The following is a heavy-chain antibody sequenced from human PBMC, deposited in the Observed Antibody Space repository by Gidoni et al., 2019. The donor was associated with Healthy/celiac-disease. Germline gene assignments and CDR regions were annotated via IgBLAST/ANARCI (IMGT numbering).Heavy chain of an antibody. CDR2: ISYDGSNK. Sequence: QVQLVESGGGVVQPGRSLRRSCAASGFTFSSYGMHWVRQAHGKGLEWVAVISYDGSNKYYSDAVKGRFTISRDNSKNTLYLQMNSLRAEDTAVYYCAKDWRDAGFFDYWGQGTLVTVSS. D-gene: IGHD3-3*01. CDR1: GFTFSSYG. CDR3: AKDWRDAGFFDY. V-gene: IGHV3-30*18. J-gene: IGHJ4*02.